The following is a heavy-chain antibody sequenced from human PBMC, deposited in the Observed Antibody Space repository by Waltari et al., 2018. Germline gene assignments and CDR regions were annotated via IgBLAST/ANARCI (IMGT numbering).Heavy chain of an antibody. CDR1: DGLMHSSY. D-gene: IGHD5-12*01. Sequence: QVQLQESGPGLFKPSETLSLTRTVSDGLMHSSYWSWFRQSPGKGLAWIGYIYVSGATNYNVSLKSRVTISLDKSKNQFSLDLRSVTAADTAVYFCARGVYTFDSRWHFDLWGRGTLVTVSS. J-gene: IGHJ2*01. V-gene: IGHV4-59*13. CDR3: ARGVYTFDSRWHFDL. CDR2: IYVSGAT.